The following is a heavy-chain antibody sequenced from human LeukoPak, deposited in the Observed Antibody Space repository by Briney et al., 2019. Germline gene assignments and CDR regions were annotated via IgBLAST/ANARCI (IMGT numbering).Heavy chain of an antibody. CDR3: ARGRGSFGSSGAFDI. Sequence: SETLSLTCDVYGGSFSGYYWSWIRQPPGKGLEWIGEINHSGSTNYNPSLKSRVTISVDTSKNQFSLKLSSLTAADTAVYYCARGRGSFGSSGAFDIWGQGTMVTVSS. V-gene: IGHV4-34*01. D-gene: IGHD3-10*01. J-gene: IGHJ3*02. CDR1: GGSFSGYY. CDR2: INHSGST.